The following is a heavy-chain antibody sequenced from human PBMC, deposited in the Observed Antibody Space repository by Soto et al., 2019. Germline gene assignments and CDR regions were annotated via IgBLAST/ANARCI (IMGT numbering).Heavy chain of an antibody. Sequence: QVQLQESGPGLVKPSQTLSLTCTVSGGSINSGRYYWTWIRQHPGKGLEWIGYIYSRGTTYYTPSLKSRIDIAVDTSKNQFSRRVSSVTAADTAVYYCARARPGSYFEFEYWGQGTLVTVSS. CDR1: GGSINSGRYY. D-gene: IGHD3-10*01. CDR2: IYSRGTT. J-gene: IGHJ4*02. CDR3: ARARPGSYFEFEY. V-gene: IGHV4-31*03.